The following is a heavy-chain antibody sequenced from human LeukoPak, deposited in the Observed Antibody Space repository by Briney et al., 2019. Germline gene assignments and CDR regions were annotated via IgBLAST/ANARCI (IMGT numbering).Heavy chain of an antibody. D-gene: IGHD3-10*01. CDR1: GGSISSRNYY. V-gene: IGHV4-39*01. CDR3: AITTLWFGEKGGLDI. CDR2: IYYSGST. Sequence: SETLSLTCIVSGGSISSRNYYWGWIRQPPGKGLEWIGSIYYSGSTYYNPSLKSRVTISVDTSKNQFSLKLNSVTAADTAVYYCAITTLWFGEKGGLDIWGQGTMVTVSS. J-gene: IGHJ3*02.